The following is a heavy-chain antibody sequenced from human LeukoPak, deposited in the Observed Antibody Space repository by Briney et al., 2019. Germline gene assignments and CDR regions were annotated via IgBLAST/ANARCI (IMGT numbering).Heavy chain of an antibody. CDR1: GYTFTSYP. CDR3: ARGYDYGDYVGDFDY. D-gene: IGHD4-17*01. CDR2: ITTYNGNT. Sequence: ASVKVSCKASGYTFTSYPISWVRQAPRQGLEWMGWITTYNGNTHYAQKLQGRVTMTTETSTSTAYMDLRGLRSDDTAVYYCARGYDYGDYVGDFDYWGQGTLVTVSS. J-gene: IGHJ4*02. V-gene: IGHV1-18*01.